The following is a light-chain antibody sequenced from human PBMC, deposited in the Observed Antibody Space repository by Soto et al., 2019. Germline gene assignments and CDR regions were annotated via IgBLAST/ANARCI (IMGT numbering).Light chain of an antibody. CDR1: QSVGYT. J-gene: IGKJ4*01. V-gene: IGKV3-15*01. CDR3: QQYKNWPLT. CDR2: AAS. Sequence: DIAVTQSPATLSVSPGERATLSCRASQSVGYTLAWFQQKPGQAPRLLIYAASTRATGSPARFSGSGSGTEVTLTISSLQSEDFAVYYCQQYKNWPLTFGGGTKVDIK.